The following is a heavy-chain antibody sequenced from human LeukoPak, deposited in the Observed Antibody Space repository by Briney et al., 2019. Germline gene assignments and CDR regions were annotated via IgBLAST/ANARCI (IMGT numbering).Heavy chain of an antibody. Sequence: GGSLRLSCAASGFTFSSYAMTWVRQTPGKGLEWVSAISGNGGTTYYADSLKGRFTISRDNSKTTVYLQMDSLRAEDTAVYFCAKIDVWGSYRFGSWGQGALVTVSS. CDR3: AKIDVWGSYRFGS. D-gene: IGHD3-16*02. CDR2: ISGNGGTT. V-gene: IGHV3-23*01. CDR1: GFTFSSYA. J-gene: IGHJ4*02.